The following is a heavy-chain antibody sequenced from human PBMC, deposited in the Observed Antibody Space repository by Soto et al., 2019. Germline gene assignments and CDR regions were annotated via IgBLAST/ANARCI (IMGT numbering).Heavy chain of an antibody. V-gene: IGHV3-72*01. CDR2: TRNKANSYAA. CDR3: ARDTGGSYDF. CDR1: GFRFSDYY. D-gene: IGHD1-26*01. J-gene: IGHJ4*02. Sequence: EVQLVESGGGLVQPGGSLRLSCAASGFRFSDYYMDWVRQLPGMGLEWVGRTRNKANSYAAEYAPSVSGRFTISRHDSEDSMFLQLNSLKTEDTAVYYCARDTGGSYDFWGQGALVTVSS.